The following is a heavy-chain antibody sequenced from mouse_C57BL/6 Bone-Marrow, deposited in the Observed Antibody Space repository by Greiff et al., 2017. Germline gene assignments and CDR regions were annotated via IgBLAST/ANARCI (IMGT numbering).Heavy chain of an antibody. CDR3: ARSRVRRRPYAMDY. CDR1: GYIFTSYG. CDR2: IYPRSGNN. V-gene: IGHV1-81*01. Sequence: QVQLQQSGAELARPGASVNLFCKACGYIFTSYGISGVKQRTGQGFEWIGEIYPRSGNNFYYEKFKGKATLTADKSSSTAYMGLRSLTSEDSAVYFCARSRVRRRPYAMDYWGQGTSVTVSS. J-gene: IGHJ4*01. D-gene: IGHD2-14*01.